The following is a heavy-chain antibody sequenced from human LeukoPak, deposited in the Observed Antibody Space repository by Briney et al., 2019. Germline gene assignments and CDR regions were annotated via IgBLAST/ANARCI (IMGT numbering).Heavy chain of an antibody. J-gene: IGHJ4*02. Sequence: ASVKVSCKASGYTFTSYGISWVRQAPGQGLEWMGWISAYNGNTNYAQKLQGRVTITTDTSTSTAYMELRSLRSDDTAVYYCARGGPYDFWSGYTNFDYWGQGTLVTVSS. D-gene: IGHD3-3*01. CDR1: GYTFTSYG. CDR2: ISAYNGNT. CDR3: ARGGPYDFWSGYTNFDY. V-gene: IGHV1-18*01.